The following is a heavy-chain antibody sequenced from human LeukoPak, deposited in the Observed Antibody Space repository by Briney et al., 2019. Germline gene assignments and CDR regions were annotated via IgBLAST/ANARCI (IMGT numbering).Heavy chain of an antibody. CDR1: GYTFTNYG. Sequence: ASVKVSCKASGYTFTNYGISWVRQAPGQGLECVGWISVYNGNTRYTQNLQGRVTMTTDTSTSTAYMELRSLRSDDTAVDYCGRRGYRAHASEYDAFDIWGQGTMVTVSS. D-gene: IGHD5-18*01. J-gene: IGHJ3*02. V-gene: IGHV1-18*04. CDR2: ISVYNGNT. CDR3: GRRGYRAHASEYDAFDI.